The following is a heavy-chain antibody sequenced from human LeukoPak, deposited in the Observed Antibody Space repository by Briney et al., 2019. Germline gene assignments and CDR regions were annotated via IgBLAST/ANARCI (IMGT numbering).Heavy chain of an antibody. V-gene: IGHV3-53*04. J-gene: IGHJ4*02. CDR2: IYGGGVT. CDR1: GFTVSSSY. D-gene: IGHD6-19*01. Sequence: GGSLRLSCTASGFTVSSSYMTWVRQAPGKGLEWVSLIYGGGVTYYADSVQVRFTISIHNSENTLYLEMNSLRPEDTAVYYCARVGVGTVAGNYFDDWGQGTLVTVSS. CDR3: ARVGVGTVAGNYFDD.